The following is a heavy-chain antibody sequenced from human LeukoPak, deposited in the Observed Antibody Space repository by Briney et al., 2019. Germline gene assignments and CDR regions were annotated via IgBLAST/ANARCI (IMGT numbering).Heavy chain of an antibody. J-gene: IGHJ5*02. D-gene: IGHD3-10*01. CDR1: GFTFSTYG. CDR2: VSSTGSGT. Sequence: PWGSLRLSCVSSGFTFSTYGMSWVRQAPGKGLEWVAAVSSTGSGTYYPDSLKGRFIISRDNSQNTVFLQMNSLRPEDTAFYFCAKDGPLLWFGPTDAWGQGILVTVSS. V-gene: IGHV3-23*01. CDR3: AKDGPLLWFGPTDA.